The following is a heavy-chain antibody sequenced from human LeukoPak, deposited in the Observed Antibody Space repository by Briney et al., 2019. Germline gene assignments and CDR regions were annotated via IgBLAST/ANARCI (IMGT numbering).Heavy chain of an antibody. CDR1: GLTFSSYP. D-gene: IGHD3/OR15-3a*01. J-gene: IGHJ4*02. CDR2: ISGSGGTT. CDR3: AIEVDLFFDS. Sequence: GGSLRLSCAASGLTFSSYPMNWVRQSPGKGLEWVSGISGSGGTTYYADSVKGRFTVSRDNSKNTVYLQMNSLRVNDTAIYYCAIEVDLFFDSWGQGTLVTVSS. V-gene: IGHV3-23*01.